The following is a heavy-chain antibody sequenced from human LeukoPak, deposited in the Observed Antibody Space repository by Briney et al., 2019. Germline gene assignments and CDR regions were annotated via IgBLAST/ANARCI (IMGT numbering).Heavy chain of an antibody. CDR3: AKGRTVRGVIIR. V-gene: IGHV3-9*01. D-gene: IGHD3-10*01. J-gene: IGHJ4*02. Sequence: GGSLRLSCAASGFSFDDYAMHWVRQAPGKGLEWVSGISWNSGSISYADSVKGRFAISRDNAKNSLYLQMNSLRAEDTALYYCAKGRTVRGVIIRWGQGTLVTVSS. CDR1: GFSFDDYA. CDR2: ISWNSGSI.